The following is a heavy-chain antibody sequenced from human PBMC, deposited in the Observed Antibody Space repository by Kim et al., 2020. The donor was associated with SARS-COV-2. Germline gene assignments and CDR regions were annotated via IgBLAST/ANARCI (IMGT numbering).Heavy chain of an antibody. CDR2: ISSSSSYI. CDR1: GFTFSSYS. CDR3: AREGHGYSGYDGDAFDI. Sequence: GGSLRLSCAASGFTFSSYSMNWVRQAPGKGLEWVSSISSSSSYIYYADSVKGRFTISRDNAKNSLYLQMNSLRAEDTAVYYCAREGHGYSGYDGDAFDIWGQGTMVTVSS. V-gene: IGHV3-21*04. D-gene: IGHD5-12*01. J-gene: IGHJ3*02.